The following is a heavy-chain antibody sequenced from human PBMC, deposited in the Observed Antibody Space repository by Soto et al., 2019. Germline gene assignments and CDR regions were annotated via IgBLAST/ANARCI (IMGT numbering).Heavy chain of an antibody. J-gene: IGHJ4*02. V-gene: IGHV4-31*03. D-gene: IGHD3-22*01. CDR2: IYYSGST. CDR3: ARVGSYYDSSGPYYFDY. CDR1: GGSISSGGYY. Sequence: PSETLSLTCTVSGGSISSGGYYWSWIRQHPGKGLEWIGYIYYSGSTYYNPSLKSRVTISVDTSKNQFSLKLSSVTAADTAVYYCARVGSYYDSSGPYYFDYWGQGTLVTVYS.